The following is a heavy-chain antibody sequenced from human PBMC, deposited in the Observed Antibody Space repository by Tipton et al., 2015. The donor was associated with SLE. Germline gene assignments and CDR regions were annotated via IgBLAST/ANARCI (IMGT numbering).Heavy chain of an antibody. CDR2: IYHSGSI. V-gene: IGHV4-30-2*01. CDR3: ATSPYYYDRSGFYYLNWFDP. D-gene: IGHD3-22*01. CDR1: GGSFSDYS. Sequence: LRLSCVVYGGSFSDYSWSWIRQPPGKGLEWIGYIYHSGSIYYSPSLKSRATMSIDRSKNQFSLMLSSVTAADTAVYYCATSPYYYDRSGFYYLNWFDPWGQGILVTVSS. J-gene: IGHJ5*02.